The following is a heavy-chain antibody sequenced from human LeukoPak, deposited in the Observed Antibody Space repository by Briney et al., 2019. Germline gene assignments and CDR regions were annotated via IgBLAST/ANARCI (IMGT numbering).Heavy chain of an antibody. CDR3: ARVRREERLWPPRYYYYGMDV. Sequence: SETLSLTCTVSGGSISSYYWSWIRQPPGKGLEWIGYIYYSGSTNYNPSLKSRVTISVDTSKNQFSLKLSSVTAADTAVYYCARVRREERLWPPRYYYYGMDVWGKGTTVTVSS. CDR1: GGSISSYY. CDR2: IYYSGST. V-gene: IGHV4-59*01. J-gene: IGHJ6*04. D-gene: IGHD5-18*01.